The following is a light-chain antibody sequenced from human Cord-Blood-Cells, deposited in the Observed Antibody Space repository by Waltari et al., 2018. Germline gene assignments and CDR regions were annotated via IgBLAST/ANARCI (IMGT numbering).Light chain of an antibody. J-gene: IGLJ1*01. CDR2: SNM. V-gene: IGLV1-44*01. CDR3: AAWDDSLNGYV. Sequence: QSVLTQPPSASGTPGQRVTISCSGSSSNIGSNTVNWYQQLPGTAPKLLIYSNMQRPSGFPDRFSGSKSGTSASLAISGLQSEDEADYYCAAWDDSLNGYVFGTGTKVTVL. CDR1: SSNIGSNT.